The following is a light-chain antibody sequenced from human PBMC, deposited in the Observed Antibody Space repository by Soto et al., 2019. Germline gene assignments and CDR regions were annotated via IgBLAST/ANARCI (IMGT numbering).Light chain of an antibody. Sequence: QPVLTQSPSASATPVQRVTISCSGSGSNIGTYAVNWYQQLPGTAPTLLIFRNHQRPSGVPDRFSGSKSGTSASLAISGPQAEDEADYYCAAWDDSLRAVVFGGGTKLTVL. CDR1: GSNIGTYA. J-gene: IGLJ2*01. CDR2: RNH. V-gene: IGLV1-44*01. CDR3: AAWDDSLRAVV.